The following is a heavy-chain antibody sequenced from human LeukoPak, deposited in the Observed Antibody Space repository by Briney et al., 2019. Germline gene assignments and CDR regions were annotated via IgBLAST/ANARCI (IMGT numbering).Heavy chain of an antibody. V-gene: IGHV3-33*01. J-gene: IGHJ4*02. D-gene: IGHD1-1*01. Sequence: GGALRLSCAASGFTFSNYGMHWVRQAPGKGLEWVAVIWDDGSNEYYADSVKGRFTIFRDNRRNTLYLQMNSLRAEDTAVYSCARDHSGTQDYWGQGTLVTVSS. CDR1: GFTFSNYG. CDR3: ARDHSGTQDY. CDR2: IWDDGSNE.